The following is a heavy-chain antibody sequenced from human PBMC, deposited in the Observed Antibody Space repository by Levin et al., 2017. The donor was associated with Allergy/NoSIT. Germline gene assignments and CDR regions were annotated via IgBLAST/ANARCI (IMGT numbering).Heavy chain of an antibody. CDR1: GGSFITSSYF. CDR3: ARHTALLWFEELVFDA. V-gene: IGHV4-39*01. D-gene: IGHD3-10*01. Sequence: PSETLSLTCTVSGGSFITSSYFWAWIRQPPGTGLEWLGSIYYSGTTYYNPSLKSRLTISIDTSTNQFSLKLRPVTAADTAVYYCARHTALLWFEELVFDAWGQGKLVAVSS. CDR2: IYYSGTT. J-gene: IGHJ4*02.